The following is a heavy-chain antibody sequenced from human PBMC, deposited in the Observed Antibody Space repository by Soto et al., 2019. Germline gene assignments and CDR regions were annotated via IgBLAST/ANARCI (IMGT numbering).Heavy chain of an antibody. CDR1: GFTFSDYY. V-gene: IGHV3-11*01. CDR3: ASTYGSGSYQFDY. Sequence: PGGSLRLSCAASGFTFSDYYMSWIRQAPGKGLEWVSYLSSSGSTIYYADSVKGRFTISRDNAKNSLYLQMNSLRAEDTAVYYCASTYGSGSYQFDYWGQGTLVTVSS. J-gene: IGHJ4*02. D-gene: IGHD3-10*01. CDR2: LSSSGSTI.